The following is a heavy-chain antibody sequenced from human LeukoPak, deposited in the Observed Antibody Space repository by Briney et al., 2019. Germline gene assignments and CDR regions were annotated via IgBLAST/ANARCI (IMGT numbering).Heavy chain of an antibody. J-gene: IGHJ4*02. D-gene: IGHD6-13*01. CDR1: GFTFSHYG. CDR2: ISGNGMIT. Sequence: GGSLRLSCAASGFTFSHYGMNWVRQAPGKGLEWVSSISGNGMITNYADSVRGRFTISRDNSRNTLYLQMNGLRAEDTAVYYCAKRAAAEIDYWGQGTLVTVSS. V-gene: IGHV3-23*01. CDR3: AKRAAAEIDY.